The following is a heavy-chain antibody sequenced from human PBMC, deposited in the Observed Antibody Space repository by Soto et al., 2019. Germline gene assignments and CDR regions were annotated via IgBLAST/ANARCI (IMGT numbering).Heavy chain of an antibody. V-gene: IGHV1-2*04. CDR1: GYTFTSYY. CDR2: INPNSGGT. J-gene: IGHJ6*02. CDR3: ARGHSGYEDPNGMDV. D-gene: IGHD5-12*01. Sequence: ASVKVSCKASGYTFTSYYMHWVRQAPGQGLEWMGWINPNSGGTNYAQKFQGWVTMTRDTSISTAYMELSRLRSDDTAVYYCARGHSGYEDPNGMDVWGQGTTVTVSS.